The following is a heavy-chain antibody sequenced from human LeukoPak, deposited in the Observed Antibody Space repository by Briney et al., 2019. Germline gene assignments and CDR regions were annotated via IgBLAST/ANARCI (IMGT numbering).Heavy chain of an antibody. D-gene: IGHD6-13*01. CDR3: ARDFSSPQRS. Sequence: GGSLRLSCAASGFTFSSYAMHWVRQAPGKGLEWVAVISYDGSNKYYADSVKGRFTISRDNSKNTLYLQMNSLRAEDTAVYYCARDFSSPQRSWCQGTLVTVSS. V-gene: IGHV3-30*04. J-gene: IGHJ4*02. CDR2: ISYDGSNK. CDR1: GFTFSSYA.